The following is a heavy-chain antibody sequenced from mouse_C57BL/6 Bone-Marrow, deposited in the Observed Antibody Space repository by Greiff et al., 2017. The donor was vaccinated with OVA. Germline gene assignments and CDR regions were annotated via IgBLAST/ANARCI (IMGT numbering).Heavy chain of an antibody. D-gene: IGHD1-1*01. CDR2: INPSSGYT. J-gene: IGHJ3*01. Sequence: VQLQQSGAELAKPGASVKLSCKASGYTFTSYWMHWVKQRPGQGLEWIGYINPSSGYTKYNQKFKDKATLTADKSSSTAYMQLSSLTYEDSAVYYCARGTTVVAPRFAYWGQGTLVTVSA. V-gene: IGHV1-7*01. CDR1: GYTFTSYW. CDR3: ARGTTVVAPRFAY.